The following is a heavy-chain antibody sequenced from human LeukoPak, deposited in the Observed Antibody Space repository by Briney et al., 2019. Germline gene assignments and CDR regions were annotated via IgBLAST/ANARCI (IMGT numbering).Heavy chain of an antibody. CDR3: ANSSILRYFDWLPRQKRDYYYYMDV. V-gene: IGHV3-23*01. Sequence: GGSLRLSCAASGFTFSKYAMTWVRQAPGKGLEWVSVISSSTLKIYYSDSVKGRFTISRDNSKNTLYLQMNSLRAEDTAVYYCANSSILRYFDWLPRQKRDYYYYMDVWGKGTTVTVSS. J-gene: IGHJ6*03. D-gene: IGHD3-9*01. CDR2: ISSSTLKI. CDR1: GFTFSKYA.